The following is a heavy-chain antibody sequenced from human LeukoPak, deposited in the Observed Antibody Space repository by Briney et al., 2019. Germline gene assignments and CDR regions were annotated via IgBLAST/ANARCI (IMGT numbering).Heavy chain of an antibody. V-gene: IGHV4-59*08. CDR2: IYYSGST. CDR3: ARRHSSHFDY. J-gene: IGHJ4*02. CDR1: GGSISSYS. Sequence: SETLSLTCTVSGGSISSYSWSWIRQPPGKGLEWIGYIYYSGSTNYNPSLKSRVTISVDTSKNQFSLKLSSVTAADTAVYYCARRHSSHFDYWGQGTLVTVSS.